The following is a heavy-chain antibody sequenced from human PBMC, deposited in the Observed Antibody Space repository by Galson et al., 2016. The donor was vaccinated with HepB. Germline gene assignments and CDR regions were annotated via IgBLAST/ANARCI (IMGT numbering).Heavy chain of an antibody. J-gene: IGHJ3*02. Sequence: SETLSLTCAVSGGSVNTANHYWSWIRQPPRKGLEWIGYMYYSGSTNYNPSLRSRVTISVDTSNNHFSLNLTSVTAADTAVYYCARHRYSSTWSRGYEAFDIWGQGTLVTVSS. V-gene: IGHV4-61*03. CDR2: MYYSGST. CDR1: GGSVNTANHY. CDR3: ARHRYSSTWSRGYEAFDI. D-gene: IGHD6-13*01.